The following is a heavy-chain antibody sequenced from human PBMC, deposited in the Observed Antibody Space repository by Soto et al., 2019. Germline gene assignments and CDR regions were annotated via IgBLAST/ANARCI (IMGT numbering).Heavy chain of an antibody. CDR3: AKDRSYGSGSRYDY. CDR1: GFTFRSYA. V-gene: IGHV3-23*01. CDR2: ITGSGGGT. Sequence: VGSLRLSCAASGFTFRSYALSWVRQAPGKGLEWVSAITGSGGGTFYADSVKGRFTISRDNSKNTLYLQMNSLTAEDTAIYYCAKDRSYGSGSRYDYWGQGTLVTVSS. J-gene: IGHJ4*02. D-gene: IGHD3-10*01.